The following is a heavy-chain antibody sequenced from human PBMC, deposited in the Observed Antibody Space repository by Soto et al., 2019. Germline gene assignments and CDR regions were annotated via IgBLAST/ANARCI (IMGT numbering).Heavy chain of an antibody. V-gene: IGHV3-23*01. CDR2: ISNSGGNT. D-gene: IGHD5-12*01. J-gene: IGHJ4*02. CDR1: GFTSSSYA. Sequence: GGSLRVSCTASGFTSSSYARSWVRQDPGKGLEWVSGISNSGGNTYYGDSVKGRFTISRDNSKNTLYLQMNSLRAEDTAVYYCAKSAAMSGYSGYDKIAAAGTPFDYWGQGTLVTVSS. CDR3: AKSAAMSGYSGYDKIAAAGTPFDY.